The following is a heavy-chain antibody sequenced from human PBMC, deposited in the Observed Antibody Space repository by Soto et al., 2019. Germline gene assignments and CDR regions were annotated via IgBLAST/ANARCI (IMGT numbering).Heavy chain of an antibody. CDR1: GGTLSNYG. CDR2: IIPVFGTP. D-gene: IGHD3-22*01. Sequence: QVQLVQSGAEVKKPGSSVKVSCKASGGTLSNYGISWVRQAPGQGLEWMGGIIPVFGTPNYAQKFQGRVTITADESTTTVYMEVSSLPSEDTAVYYCGRGDATKIVVTTYYGMDVWGQGTTVTVAS. J-gene: IGHJ6*02. V-gene: IGHV1-69*12. CDR3: GRGDATKIVVTTYYGMDV.